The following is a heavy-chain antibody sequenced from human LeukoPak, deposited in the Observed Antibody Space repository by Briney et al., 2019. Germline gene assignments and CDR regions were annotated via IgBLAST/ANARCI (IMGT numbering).Heavy chain of an antibody. Sequence: SETLSLTCTVSGGSISSGGYYWSWLRQHPGKGLEWIGYIYYSGSTYYNPSLKSRVTISVDTSKNQFSLKLSSVTAAATAVYYCARGVRVVVVITHFGYWGQGTLVTVSS. CDR3: ARGVRVVVVITHFGY. CDR1: GGSISSGGYY. CDR2: IYYSGST. D-gene: IGHD3-22*01. J-gene: IGHJ4*02. V-gene: IGHV4-31*03.